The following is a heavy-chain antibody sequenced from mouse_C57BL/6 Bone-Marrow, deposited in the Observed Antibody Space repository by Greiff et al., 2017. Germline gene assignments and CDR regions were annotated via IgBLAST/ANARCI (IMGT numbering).Heavy chain of an antibody. CDR2: ILPGSGST. V-gene: IGHV1-9*01. CDR1: GYTFTGYW. J-gene: IGHJ3*01. CDR3: ARWGIGYGSSYGFAY. Sequence: QVQLQQSGAELMKPGASVKLSCKATGYTFTGYWIEWVKLRPGHGLEWIGEILPGSGSTNYNEKVKGKATFTADTSSYTAYMQLSSLTTEDSAIYYCARWGIGYGSSYGFAYWGQGTLVTVSA. D-gene: IGHD1-1*01.